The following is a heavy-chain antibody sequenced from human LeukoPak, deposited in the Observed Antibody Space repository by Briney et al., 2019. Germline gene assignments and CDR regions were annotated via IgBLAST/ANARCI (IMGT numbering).Heavy chain of an antibody. J-gene: IGHJ4*02. D-gene: IGHD2-2*01. CDR1: GFTFSNYD. Sequence: GGSLRLSCAASGFTFSNYDMSWVRQAPGKGLEWVSGINSSGGTTYYADSVKGRFTISRDNSKNTLSLQMNSLRAEDTAVYYCAKNLAYCSSASCYAPPFFDFWGQGTLVTVSS. V-gene: IGHV3-23*01. CDR3: AKNLAYCSSASCYAPPFFDF. CDR2: INSSGGTT.